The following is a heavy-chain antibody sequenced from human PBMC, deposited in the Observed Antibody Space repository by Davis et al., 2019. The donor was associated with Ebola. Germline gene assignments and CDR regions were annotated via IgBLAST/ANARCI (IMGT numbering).Heavy chain of an antibody. Sequence: ASVKVSCKASGYTFTGYYMHWVRQAPGQGLEWMGRINPNSGGTNYAQKFQGRVTMTRDTSISTAYMELSRLRSDDTAVYYCARGGENSVLLWCGDLFDPWGQGTLVTVSS. D-gene: IGHD3-10*01. CDR1: GYTFTGYY. J-gene: IGHJ5*02. CDR2: INPNSGGT. CDR3: ARGGENSVLLWCGDLFDP. V-gene: IGHV1-2*06.